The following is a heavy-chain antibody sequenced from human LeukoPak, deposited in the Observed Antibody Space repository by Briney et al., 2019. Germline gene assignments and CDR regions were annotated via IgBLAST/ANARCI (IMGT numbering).Heavy chain of an antibody. CDR2: IDYSGST. Sequence: SETLSLTCTVSGGSIGRYYWSWIRQPPGKGLEWIGFIDYSGSTNYNPSLRSRVTISVHSSKNRFSLKLSSVTAADTAVYYCARHYSGSTRVGLDVWGQGTTVIVSS. CDR1: GGSIGRYY. V-gene: IGHV4-59*08. J-gene: IGHJ6*02. D-gene: IGHD1-26*01. CDR3: ARHYSGSTRVGLDV.